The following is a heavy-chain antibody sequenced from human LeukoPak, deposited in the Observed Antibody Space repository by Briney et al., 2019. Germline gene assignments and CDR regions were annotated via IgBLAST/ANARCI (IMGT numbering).Heavy chain of an antibody. CDR3: ARNGNSWYRWYFDY. CDR2: ISAYNGNT. Sequence: ASVKVSCKASGGTFSSYGISWVRQAPGQGLEWMGWISAYNGNTNYAQKLQGRVTMTTDTSTSTAYMELRSLRSDDTAVYYCARNGNSWYRWYFDYWGQGTLVTVSS. V-gene: IGHV1-18*01. J-gene: IGHJ4*02. D-gene: IGHD6-13*01. CDR1: GGTFSSYG.